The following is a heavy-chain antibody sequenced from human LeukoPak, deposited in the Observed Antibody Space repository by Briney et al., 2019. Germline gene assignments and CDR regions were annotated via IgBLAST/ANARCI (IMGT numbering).Heavy chain of an antibody. D-gene: IGHD3-10*01. V-gene: IGHV3-23*01. Sequence: GGSLRLSCAASGFTFSSYAMSWVRQAPGKGLEWVSAISGSGGSTYYADSVKGRFTISRDNSKNTLYLQMNSLRAEDTAVYYCAKGNHPYGSRSYYPYYFDYWGQGTLVTVSS. CDR2: ISGSGGST. CDR1: GFTFSSYA. CDR3: AKGNHPYGSRSYYPYYFDY. J-gene: IGHJ4*02.